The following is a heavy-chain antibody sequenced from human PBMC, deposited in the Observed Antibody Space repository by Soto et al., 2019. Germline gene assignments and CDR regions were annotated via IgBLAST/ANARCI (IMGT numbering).Heavy chain of an antibody. V-gene: IGHV3-23*01. D-gene: IGHD4-17*01. Sequence: VPLRVSWVAAGGTFGGFARRRVRQVTGKGLEWDSTISDGADSAYYGDSVKGRFNIYRDNSKKTLYLQMNSLRAEESAVYYCARPYGGKIGDDPDLWGPGTMDTV. CDR3: ARPYGGKIGDDPDL. CDR2: ISDGADSA. CDR1: GGTFGGFA. J-gene: IGHJ3*01.